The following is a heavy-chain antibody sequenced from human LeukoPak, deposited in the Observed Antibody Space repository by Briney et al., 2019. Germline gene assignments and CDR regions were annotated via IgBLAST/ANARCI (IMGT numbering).Heavy chain of an antibody. CDR3: AKDSPYSSSGFDY. Sequence: PGGSLRLSCAASGFTFDDYAMHWVRQAPGKGLEWVSGISWNSGSIGYADSVKGRFTISRDNAKNSLYLQMNSLRAEDTALYYCAKDSPYSSSGFDYWGQGTLVTVSP. CDR1: GFTFDDYA. V-gene: IGHV3-9*01. CDR2: ISWNSGSI. J-gene: IGHJ4*02. D-gene: IGHD6-6*01.